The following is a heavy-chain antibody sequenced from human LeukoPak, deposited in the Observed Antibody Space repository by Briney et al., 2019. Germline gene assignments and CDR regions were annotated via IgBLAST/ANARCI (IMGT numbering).Heavy chain of an antibody. CDR1: GFSVSTKY. Sequence: GGSLRLSCAASGFSVSTKYMNWVRQAPGKGLEWVSILYSGSDTYYANSVKGRFTISRDSSKNILLLQMNDLRAEDTAVYYCARVGDHFHWYLHLRVRGTLVTVSS. D-gene: IGHD3-10*01. CDR2: LYSGSDT. CDR3: ARVGDHFHWYLHL. V-gene: IGHV3-53*01. J-gene: IGHJ2*01.